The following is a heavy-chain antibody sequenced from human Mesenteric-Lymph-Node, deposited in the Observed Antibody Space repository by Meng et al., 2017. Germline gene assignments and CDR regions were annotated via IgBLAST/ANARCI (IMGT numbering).Heavy chain of an antibody. V-gene: IGHV3-48*03. Sequence: GESLKISCAASGFTFSSYEMNWVRQAPGKGLEWVSYISSSGNTIYYADSVKGRFTISRDNAKNSLYLQMNSLRAEDTAVYYCARDSSSSWYSYYYYGMDVWGQGTTVTVSS. J-gene: IGHJ6*02. CDR2: ISSSGNTI. D-gene: IGHD6-13*01. CDR3: ARDSSSSWYSYYYYGMDV. CDR1: GFTFSSYE.